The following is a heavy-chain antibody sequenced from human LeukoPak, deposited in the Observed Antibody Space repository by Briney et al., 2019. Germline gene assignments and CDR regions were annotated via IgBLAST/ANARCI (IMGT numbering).Heavy chain of an antibody. V-gene: IGHV3-21*01. CDR3: ARAQRRVIIGFDP. Sequence: NPGGSLRLSCAASGFTFSSYSMNWVRQAPGKGLEWVSSISSSSSYIYYADSVKGRFTISRDNAKNSLYLQMNSLRAEDTAVYYCARAQRRVIIGFDPWGQGTLVTVSS. CDR1: GFTFSSYS. D-gene: IGHD3-3*01. CDR2: ISSSSSYI. J-gene: IGHJ5*02.